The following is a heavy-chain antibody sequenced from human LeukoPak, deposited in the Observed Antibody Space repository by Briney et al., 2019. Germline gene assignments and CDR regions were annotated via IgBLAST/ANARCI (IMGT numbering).Heavy chain of an antibody. V-gene: IGHV3-21*01. CDR2: ISSSSSYI. CDR1: GFTFSSYS. D-gene: IGHD3-3*01. J-gene: IGHJ4*02. Sequence: GGSLRLSCAASGFTFSSYSMNWVRQAPGKGLEWVSSISSSSSYIYYADSVEGRFTISRDNAKNSLYLQMNSLRAEDTAVYYCARGGYYDFWSGSDELGYWGQGTLVTVSS. CDR3: ARGGYYDFWSGSDELGY.